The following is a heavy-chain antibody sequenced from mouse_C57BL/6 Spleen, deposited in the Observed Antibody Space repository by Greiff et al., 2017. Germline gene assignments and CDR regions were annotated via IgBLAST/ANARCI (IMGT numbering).Heavy chain of an antibody. CDR3: ARDYYGPLDY. J-gene: IGHJ2*01. CDR1: GYTFTDYY. Sequence: EVQLQQSGPELVKPGASVKISCKASGYTFTDYYMHWVKQSHGKSLEWIGDINPNNGGTSYNQKFKGKATLTVDKSSSTAYMELRSLTSEDSAVYYCARDYYGPLDYWGQGTTLTVSS. V-gene: IGHV1-26*01. CDR2: INPNNGGT. D-gene: IGHD1-2*01.